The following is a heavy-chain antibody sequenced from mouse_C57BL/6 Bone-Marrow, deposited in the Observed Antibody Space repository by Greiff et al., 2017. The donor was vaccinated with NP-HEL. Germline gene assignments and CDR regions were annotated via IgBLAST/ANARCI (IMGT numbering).Heavy chain of an antibody. J-gene: IGHJ4*01. CDR1: GYAFTNYL. CDR3: ASRAGAMDY. CDR2: INPGSGGT. D-gene: IGHD3-3*01. V-gene: IGHV1-54*01. Sequence: QVQLQQSGAELVRPGTSVKVSCKASGYAFTNYLIEWVKQRPGQGLEWIGVINPGSGGTNYNEKFKGKATLTADKSSITAYMQLSSLTSEDSAVYFCASRAGAMDYWGQGTSVTVSS.